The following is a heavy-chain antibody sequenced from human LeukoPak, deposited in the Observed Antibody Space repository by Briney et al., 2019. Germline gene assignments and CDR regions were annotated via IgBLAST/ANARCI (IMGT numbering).Heavy chain of an antibody. CDR1: GFTFSSYA. D-gene: IGHD2-15*01. CDR3: ARDQVRYCSGGSCYDFDY. CDR2: ISGSGGST. J-gene: IGHJ4*02. Sequence: GGSLRLSCAASGFTFSSYAMSWVRQAPGKGLEWVSAISGSGGSTYYADSVKGRFTISRDNSKNTLYLQMNSLRAEDTAVYYCARDQVRYCSGGSCYDFDYWGQGTLVTVSS. V-gene: IGHV3-23*01.